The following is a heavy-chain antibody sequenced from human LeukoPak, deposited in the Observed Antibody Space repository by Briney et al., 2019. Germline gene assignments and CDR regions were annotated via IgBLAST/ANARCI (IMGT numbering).Heavy chain of an antibody. J-gene: IGHJ5*02. Sequence: SETLSLTCTVSGDSIINGSYYWSWIRQPPGKGLEWIGCIYYSGSTYYSPSLKSRVIISLDTSKNQLSLKLSSLTAADTAFYYCARDGRLWFGETNWFDPWGQGTLVTVSS. CDR2: IYYSGST. D-gene: IGHD3-10*01. V-gene: IGHV4-31*03. CDR3: ARDGRLWFGETNWFDP. CDR1: GDSIINGSYY.